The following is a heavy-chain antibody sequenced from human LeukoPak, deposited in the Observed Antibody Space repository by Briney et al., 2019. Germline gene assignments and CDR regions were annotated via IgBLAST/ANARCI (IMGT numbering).Heavy chain of an antibody. J-gene: IGHJ4*02. Sequence: PGGSLRLSCAASGFTFSDYYMRWIRQAPGKGLEWVSYISSSGHIISYADSVKGRFTISRDNAKNSLYLQMTSLRAEDTAVYYCARVTLGTYYFDHWGQGTLVTVSS. CDR2: ISSSGHII. CDR1: GFTFSDYY. D-gene: IGHD3-16*01. CDR3: ARVTLGTYYFDH. V-gene: IGHV3-11*04.